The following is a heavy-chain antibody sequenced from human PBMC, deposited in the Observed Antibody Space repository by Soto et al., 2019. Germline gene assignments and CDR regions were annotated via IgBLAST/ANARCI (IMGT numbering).Heavy chain of an antibody. CDR3: ARRRGSGSYYIKGYYYYGMDV. V-gene: IGHV5-51*01. CDR2: IYPGDPDT. CDR1: GYSFTSYW. D-gene: IGHD3-10*01. Sequence: GESLRISCKGSGYSFTSYWIGWVRQMPGKGLEWMGIIYPGDPDTRYSPSFQGQVTISADKSISTAYLQWSSLKASDTAMYYCARRRGSGSYYIKGYYYYGMDVWGQGTTVTVSS. J-gene: IGHJ6*02.